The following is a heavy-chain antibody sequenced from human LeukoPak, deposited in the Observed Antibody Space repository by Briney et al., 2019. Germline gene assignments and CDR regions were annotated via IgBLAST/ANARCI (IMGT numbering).Heavy chain of an antibody. J-gene: IGHJ4*02. CDR2: IRYDGSNK. V-gene: IGHV3-30*02. Sequence: GGSLRRSCAASGFTFSSYGMHWVRQAPGKGLEWVAFIRYDGSNKYYVDSVKGRFTISRDNSKNTLYLQMNSLRTEDTALYYCARTPFSGWPFDYWGQGTLVTVSS. D-gene: IGHD6-19*01. CDR3: ARTPFSGWPFDY. CDR1: GFTFSSYG.